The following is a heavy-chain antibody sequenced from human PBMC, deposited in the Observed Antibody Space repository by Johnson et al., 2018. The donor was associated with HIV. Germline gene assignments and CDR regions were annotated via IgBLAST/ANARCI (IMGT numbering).Heavy chain of an antibody. CDR2: ISWNSGSI. D-gene: IGHD6-6*01. Sequence: EVQLVESGGGLVQPGRSLRLSCAASGFTFDDYAMYWVRQGPGKGLEWVSGISWNSGSIGYADSVKGRFTISRDNAKNSLYLQMNSLRAEDTAFYYCAREYSSLSQGAFDIWGQGTMVTVSS. CDR3: AREYSSLSQGAFDI. V-gene: IGHV3-9*01. J-gene: IGHJ3*02. CDR1: GFTFDDYA.